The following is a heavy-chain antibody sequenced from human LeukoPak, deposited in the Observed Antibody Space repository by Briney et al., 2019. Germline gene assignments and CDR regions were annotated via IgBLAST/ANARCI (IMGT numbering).Heavy chain of an antibody. Sequence: PGGSLRLSCAASGFTFSSYGMSWVRQAPGKGLEWVSAISGSGGSTYYADSVKGRFTISRDNSKNTLYLQMNSLRAEDTAVYYCARRVRWPPYYFDYWGQGTLVTVSS. CDR1: GFTFSSYG. CDR3: ARRVRWPPYYFDY. J-gene: IGHJ4*02. D-gene: IGHD3-10*01. V-gene: IGHV3-23*01. CDR2: ISGSGGST.